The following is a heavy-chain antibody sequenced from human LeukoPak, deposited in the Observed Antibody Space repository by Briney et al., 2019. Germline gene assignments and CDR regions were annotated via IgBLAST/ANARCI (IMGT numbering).Heavy chain of an antibody. CDR3: ARARGDMIVVVNYNWFDP. CDR1: GGSISSSSYY. J-gene: IGHJ5*02. V-gene: IGHV4-39*07. CDR2: IYYSGST. Sequence: PSQTLSLTCTVSGGSISSSSYYWGWIRQPPGKGLEWIGSIYYSGSTYYNPSLKSRVTISVDTSKNQFSLKLSSVTAADTAVYYCARARGDMIVVVNYNWFDPWGQGTLVTVSS. D-gene: IGHD3-22*01.